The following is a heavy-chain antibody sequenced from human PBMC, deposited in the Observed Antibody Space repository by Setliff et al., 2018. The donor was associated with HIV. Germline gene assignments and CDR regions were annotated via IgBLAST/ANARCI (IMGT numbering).Heavy chain of an antibody. CDR2: VSQSGST. CDR3: ARSNPGITAGLLAY. Sequence: SETLSLTCSVSGVSINRTDHYWGWIRQSPGKRLEWIGSVSQSGSTYYNPSLKSRITISVDRSKNLFSLKLNSVTAADTATYYCARSNPGITAGLLAYWGPGTLVTVSS. J-gene: IGHJ4*02. CDR1: GVSINRTDHY. D-gene: IGHD6-13*01. V-gene: IGHV4-39*07.